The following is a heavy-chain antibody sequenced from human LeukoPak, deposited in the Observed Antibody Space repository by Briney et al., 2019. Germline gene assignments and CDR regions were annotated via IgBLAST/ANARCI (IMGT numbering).Heavy chain of an antibody. CDR3: TRVVNGGHFDY. CDR2: VYHTGTS. Sequence: PSGTLSLTCSVSGASNNDYYWTWIREPPGKGLEGIGYVYHTGTSGYHPSLKSRVAMSLDTSKNQVSLKLSSVTAADTAVYFCTRVVNGGHFDYWGQGTLVTVSS. D-gene: IGHD2-8*01. J-gene: IGHJ4*02. V-gene: IGHV4-59*01. CDR1: GASNNDYY.